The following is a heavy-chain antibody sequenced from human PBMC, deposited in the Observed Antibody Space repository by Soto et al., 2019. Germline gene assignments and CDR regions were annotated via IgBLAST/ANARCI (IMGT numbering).Heavy chain of an antibody. CDR3: ARDGPYYYASRMDV. Sequence: EVQLVESGGGLVQPGGSLRLSCAASGIPVSSNYMTWVRQAPGKGLEWVSVLHSGGATYYANCVKGRFTISTHDSTNTLFLQMNSLTAEDTAVYYCARDGPYYYASRMDVWGQGTTVTVSS. D-gene: IGHD3-10*01. CDR1: GIPVSSNY. CDR2: LHSGGAT. J-gene: IGHJ6*02. V-gene: IGHV3-53*04.